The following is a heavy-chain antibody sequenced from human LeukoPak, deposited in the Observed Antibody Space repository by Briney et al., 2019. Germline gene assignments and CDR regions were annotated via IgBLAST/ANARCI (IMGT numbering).Heavy chain of an antibody. CDR3: ARRNDFGI. V-gene: IGHV4-59*08. J-gene: IGHJ3*02. Sequence: KPSETLSLTCTVSGGSISSYYWSWIRQPPGKGLEWIGYIYYSGNTNYNPSLKSRVTISVDTSKNQFSLKLNSVTAADTAVYYCARRNDFGIWGQGTMVTVSS. CDR1: GGSISSYY. CDR2: IYYSGNT.